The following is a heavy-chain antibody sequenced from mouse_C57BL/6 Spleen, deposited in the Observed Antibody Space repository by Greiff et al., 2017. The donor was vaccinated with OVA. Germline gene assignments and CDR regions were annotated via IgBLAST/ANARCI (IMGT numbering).Heavy chain of an antibody. D-gene: IGHD3-1*01. CDR2: IDPEDGET. CDR1: GYNITDYY. CDR3: ARSGTFWYFDV. J-gene: IGHJ1*03. V-gene: IGHV14-2*01. Sequence: VQLQQSGAELVKPGASVKLSCTASGYNITDYYMHWVKQRPGQGLEWIGRIDPEDGETKYAPKFQGKATITVDTSSNTAYLQLSSLTSEDAAVYYCARSGTFWYFDVWGTGTTVTVSS.